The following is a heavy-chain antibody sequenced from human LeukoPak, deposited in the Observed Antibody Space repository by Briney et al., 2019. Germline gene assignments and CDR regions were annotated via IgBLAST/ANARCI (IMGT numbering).Heavy chain of an antibody. D-gene: IGHD3-10*01. CDR3: ARVYQTYYYGSGRDNWFDP. Sequence: AGSLRLSCAASGFTFSSYWMHWVRQAPGKGLVWVSRINSDGSSTSYADSVKGRFTISRDNAKNTLYLQMNSLRAEDTAVYYCARVYQTYYYGSGRDNWFDPWGQGTLVTVSS. CDR1: GFTFSSYW. CDR2: INSDGSST. V-gene: IGHV3-74*01. J-gene: IGHJ5*02.